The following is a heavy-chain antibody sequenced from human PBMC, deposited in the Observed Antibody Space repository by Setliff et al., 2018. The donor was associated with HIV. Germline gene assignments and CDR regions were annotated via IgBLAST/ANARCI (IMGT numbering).Heavy chain of an antibody. CDR2: INPNSGAT. CDR1: GYTFSGYY. V-gene: IGHV1-2*02. D-gene: IGHD3-3*01. CDR3: ARGAENPHWYYDTWSGPSSGYFQH. Sequence: ASVKVSCKASGYTFSGYYLHWVRRAPGQGLEWMGWINPNSGATNYAQKFQGRVTMTRDTSISTAYLDPSRLRSDDTAVYYCARGAENPHWYYDTWSGPSSGYFQHWGQGTLVTVSS. J-gene: IGHJ1*01.